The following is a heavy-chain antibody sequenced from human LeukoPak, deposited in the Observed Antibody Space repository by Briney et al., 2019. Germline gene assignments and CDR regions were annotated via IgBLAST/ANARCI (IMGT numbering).Heavy chain of an antibody. Sequence: GVSLRLSCAASGFTFSTYAMHWVRQAPGKGLEWVAVISYDGSNQYYADSVKGRFTISRDNSKNTLYLQMNSLRAEDTAVYYCAKSPNIVATRYYFDYWSQGTLVTVSS. V-gene: IGHV3-30*18. CDR3: AKSPNIVATRYYFDY. J-gene: IGHJ4*02. D-gene: IGHD5-12*01. CDR2: ISYDGSNQ. CDR1: GFTFSTYA.